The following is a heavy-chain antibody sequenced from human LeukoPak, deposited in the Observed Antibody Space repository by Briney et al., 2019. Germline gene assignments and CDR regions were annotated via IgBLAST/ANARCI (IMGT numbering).Heavy chain of an antibody. CDR1: GGSISSYY. Sequence: SETLSLTCTVSGGSISSYYWSWIRQPPGKGLEWIGYIYYSGSTNYNPSLKSRLTISVDTSKNQFSLKLSSVTAADTAVYYCARDHYYDSGSYYNDYYFDYWGQGTLVTVSS. J-gene: IGHJ4*02. CDR3: ARDHYYDSGSYYNDYYFDY. CDR2: IYYSGST. V-gene: IGHV4-59*01. D-gene: IGHD3-10*01.